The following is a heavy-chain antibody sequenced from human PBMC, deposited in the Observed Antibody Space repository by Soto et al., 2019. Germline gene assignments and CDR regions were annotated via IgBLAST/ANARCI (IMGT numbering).Heavy chain of an antibody. CDR3: ARDHCSGGSCYAGAFDI. Sequence: SETLSLTCTVSGGSISSYYWSWIRQPPGKGLEWIGYIYYSGSTNYNPSLKSRVTISVDTSKNQFSLKLSSVTAADTAVYYCARDHCSGGSCYAGAFDIWGQGTTVTVSS. J-gene: IGHJ3*02. V-gene: IGHV4-59*01. D-gene: IGHD2-15*01. CDR2: IYYSGST. CDR1: GGSISSYY.